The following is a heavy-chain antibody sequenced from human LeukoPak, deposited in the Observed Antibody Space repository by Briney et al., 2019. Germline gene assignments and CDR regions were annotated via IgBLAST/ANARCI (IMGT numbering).Heavy chain of an antibody. D-gene: IGHD3-10*01. J-gene: IGHJ4*02. CDR2: ISGSGENT. Sequence: PGGSLRLSCAASGFTFSSYAMSWVRQAPGKGLEWVSTISGSGENTYYADSVKGRFTISRDNSKNTLYLQMYSLRVEDTAVYYCAKWGSGSYHKGSFDYWGQGTLVTVSS. V-gene: IGHV3-23*01. CDR1: GFTFSSYA. CDR3: AKWGSGSYHKGSFDY.